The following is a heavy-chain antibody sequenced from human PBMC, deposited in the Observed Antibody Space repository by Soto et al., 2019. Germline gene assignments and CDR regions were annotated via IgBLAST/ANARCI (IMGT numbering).Heavy chain of an antibody. CDR3: AKIGYSTLADY. CDR1: GFTFSSYG. J-gene: IGHJ4*02. D-gene: IGHD6-13*01. V-gene: IGHV3-30*18. Sequence: GGSLRLSCAASGFTFSSYGMHWVRQAPGKGLEWVAVISYDGSNKYYADSVKGRFTISRDNSKNTLYLQMNSLRAEDTAVYYCAKIGYSTLADYWGQGTLVPVSS. CDR2: ISYDGSNK.